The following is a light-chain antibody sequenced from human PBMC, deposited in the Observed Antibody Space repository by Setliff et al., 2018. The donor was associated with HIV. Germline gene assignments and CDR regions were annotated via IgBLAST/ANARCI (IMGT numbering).Light chain of an antibody. Sequence: QSALAQPASVSGSPGQSITISCTGTSSDVGGYNYVSWYQQHPDKAPKLLIYAVTNRPSGISNRFSGSKSGNTASLTISGLQAEDEADYYCNSYTSSIPLYVFGTRTKVTVL. CDR2: AVT. CDR3: NSYTSSIPLYV. J-gene: IGLJ1*01. V-gene: IGLV2-14*03. CDR1: SSDVGGYNY.